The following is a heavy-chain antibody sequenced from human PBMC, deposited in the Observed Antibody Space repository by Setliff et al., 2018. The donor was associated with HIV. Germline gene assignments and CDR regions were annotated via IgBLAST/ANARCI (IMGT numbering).Heavy chain of an antibody. D-gene: IGHD6-6*01. J-gene: IGHJ6*02. CDR3: TRELNGHTSSHYYFGLDV. V-gene: IGHV3-11*04. Sequence: LRLSCAASGFPFSDYYMTWVRQAPGKGLEWVSYISRSGNTIYYADSVKGRFTISRENAKNSLYLQMNNVRAGDTAVYYCTRELNGHTSSHYYFGLDVWGQGTTVTVSS. CDR1: GFPFSDYY. CDR2: ISRSGNTI.